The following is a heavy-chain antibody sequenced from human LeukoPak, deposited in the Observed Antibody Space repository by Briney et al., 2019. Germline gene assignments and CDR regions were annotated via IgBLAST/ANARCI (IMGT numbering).Heavy chain of an antibody. CDR1: GGSISSSNW. V-gene: IGHV4-4*02. CDR3: ASLDRGYYPFFDY. D-gene: IGHD3-22*01. Sequence: SETLSLTCAVSGGSISSSNWWSWVRQPPGKGLEWIGEIYHSGSTNYNPSLKSRVTISVDKSKNQFSLKLSSVTATDSAVYYCASLDRGYYPFFDYWGQGTLVTVSS. CDR2: IYHSGST. J-gene: IGHJ4*02.